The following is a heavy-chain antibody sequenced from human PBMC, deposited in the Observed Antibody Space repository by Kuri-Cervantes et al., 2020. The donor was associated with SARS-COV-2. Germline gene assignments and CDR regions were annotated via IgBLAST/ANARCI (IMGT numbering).Heavy chain of an antibody. D-gene: IGHD5-18*01. CDR2: IYYSGST. V-gene: IGHV4-39*07. J-gene: IGHJ6*03. Sequence: SETLSLTCTVSGGSISSSSYYWGWIRQPPGKELEWIGSIYYSGSTYYNPSLKSRVTISVDTSKNQFSLKLSSVTAADTAVYYCARVRVLDTAMVRGRDYYYYMDVWGKGTTVTVSS. CDR1: GGSISSSSYY. CDR3: ARVRVLDTAMVRGRDYYYYMDV.